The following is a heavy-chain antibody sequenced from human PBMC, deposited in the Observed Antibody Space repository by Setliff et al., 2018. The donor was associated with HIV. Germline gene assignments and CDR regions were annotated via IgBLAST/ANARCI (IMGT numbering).Heavy chain of an antibody. Sequence: ASVKVSCKTSGYTFLDHYIYWVRQAPGHEFEWMGWITAYNGDTNYAQKLRGRVTMTRDTSISTAYMELSSLRSDDTAVYYCARVLEYNWLDPWGQGTLVTVSS. V-gene: IGHV1-2*02. J-gene: IGHJ5*02. CDR3: ARVLEYNWLDP. CDR1: GYTFLDHY. CDR2: ITAYNGDT.